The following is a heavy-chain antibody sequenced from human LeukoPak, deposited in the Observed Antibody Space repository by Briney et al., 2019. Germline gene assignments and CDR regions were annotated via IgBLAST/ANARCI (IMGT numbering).Heavy chain of an antibody. CDR3: ARDRLAVDGGRQRLDI. J-gene: IGHJ3*02. CDR2: ITSSGSTI. V-gene: IGHV3-48*03. CDR1: GFTFSSYE. Sequence: GGSLRLSCAASGFTFSSYEMNWVRQAPGKGLEWVSYITSSGSTIYYADSVKGRFTISRDNAKNSLYLQMNSLRAEDTAVYYCARDRLAVDGGRQRLDIWGQGTMVTVSS. D-gene: IGHD6-19*01.